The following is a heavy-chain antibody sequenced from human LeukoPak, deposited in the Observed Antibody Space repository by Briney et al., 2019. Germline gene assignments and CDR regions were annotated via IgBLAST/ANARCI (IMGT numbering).Heavy chain of an antibody. V-gene: IGHV3-23*01. CDR2: INDDTP. CDR1: GFSFNTYS. CDR3: AKEHDLWHEEGNWFDT. J-gene: IGHJ5*02. Sequence: GGSLRLSCTTSGFSFNTYSMSWVRQAPGKGLEWVSAINDDTPYYTDSVKGRFTVSRDNSKDTLYLHLNSLRAEDTAIYYCAKEHDLWHEEGNWFDTWGQGVLVTVSS. D-gene: IGHD3-3*01.